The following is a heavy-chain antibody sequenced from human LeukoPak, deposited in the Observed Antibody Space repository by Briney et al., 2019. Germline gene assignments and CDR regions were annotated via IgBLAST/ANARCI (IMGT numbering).Heavy chain of an antibody. Sequence: GSLRLSCAASGFTFSSYSMNWVRQAPEKGLEWVSSIGSSSSYIYYADSVKGRFTISRDNAKNSLYLQMNSLRAEDTAVYYCASWSYTMGQPGIAAAGTYYYGMDVWGKGTTVTVSS. CDR2: IGSSSSYI. CDR3: ASWSYTMGQPGIAAAGTYYYGMDV. J-gene: IGHJ6*04. D-gene: IGHD6-13*01. CDR1: GFTFSSYS. V-gene: IGHV3-21*01.